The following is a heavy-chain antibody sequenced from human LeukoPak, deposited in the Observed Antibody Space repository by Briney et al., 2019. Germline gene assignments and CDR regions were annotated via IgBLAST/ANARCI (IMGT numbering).Heavy chain of an antibody. V-gene: IGHV5-51*01. D-gene: IGHD5-18*01. J-gene: IGHJ4*02. CDR2: IYPGDSDT. CDR3: ARTVDTAMAAFDY. CDR1: GYSFTSYW. Sequence: GESLKISCKGSGYSFTSYWIGWVRQMPGKGLEWMGIIYPGDSDTRYSPSFQGQVTISADKSISTAYLQWSSLKASDTAMYYCARTVDTAMAAFDYWGQGTLVTVST.